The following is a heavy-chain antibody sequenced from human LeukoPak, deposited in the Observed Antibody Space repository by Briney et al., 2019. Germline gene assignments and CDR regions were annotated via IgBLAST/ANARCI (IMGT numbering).Heavy chain of an antibody. V-gene: IGHV4-30-4*07. CDR1: GGSISSGGYS. CDR3: ARDPGDSSGYYNLDY. Sequence: PSQTLSLTCAVSGGSISSGGYSWSWIRQPPGKGLEWIGYIYYSGSTYYNPSLKSRVTISVDKSKNQFSLKLSSVTAADTAVYYCARDPGDSSGYYNLDYWGQGTLVTVSS. D-gene: IGHD3-22*01. J-gene: IGHJ4*02. CDR2: IYYSGST.